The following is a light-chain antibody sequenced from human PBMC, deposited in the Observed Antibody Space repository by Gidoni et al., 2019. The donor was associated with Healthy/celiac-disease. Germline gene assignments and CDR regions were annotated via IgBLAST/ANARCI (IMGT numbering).Light chain of an antibody. Sequence: ILFTQSPGTLSLSPGERATLSCRASQSVSSSYLAWYQQKPGQAPRLLIYGASSRATGIPDRFSGSGSGTDFTLTISRLEPEDFAVYYCQQYGSSTWTFGQGTKVEIK. CDR1: QSVSSSY. CDR3: QQYGSSTWT. J-gene: IGKJ1*01. CDR2: GAS. V-gene: IGKV3-20*01.